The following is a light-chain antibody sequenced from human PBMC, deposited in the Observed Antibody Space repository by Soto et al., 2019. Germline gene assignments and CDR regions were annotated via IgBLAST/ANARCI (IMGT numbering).Light chain of an antibody. J-gene: IGKJ4*01. V-gene: IGKV3-20*01. CDR3: QQHSRSPLT. CDR2: DAS. CDR1: QTVRNNY. Sequence: EFVLTQSAGTLSFYQGERATLSCRSSQTVRNNYLAWYQQKPGQAPRLLIYDASSRATGIPDRFSGSGSGTDFTLTISRLEPEDLAVYYCQQHSRSPLTFGGGTKV.